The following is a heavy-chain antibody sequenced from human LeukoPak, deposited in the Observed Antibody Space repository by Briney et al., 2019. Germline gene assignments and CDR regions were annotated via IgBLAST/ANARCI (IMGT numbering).Heavy chain of an antibody. CDR3: ARDCSSTSCKGYYYGMDV. CDR1: GFTFSSYE. V-gene: IGHV3-48*03. Sequence: GGSLRLSCAASGFTFSSYEMNWVRQAPGKGLEWVSYISSSGSTIYYADSVKGRFTISRDNAKNSLYLQMNSLRAEDTAVYYCARDCSSTSCKGYYYGMDVWGQGTTVTVSS. D-gene: IGHD2-2*01. J-gene: IGHJ6*02. CDR2: ISSSGSTI.